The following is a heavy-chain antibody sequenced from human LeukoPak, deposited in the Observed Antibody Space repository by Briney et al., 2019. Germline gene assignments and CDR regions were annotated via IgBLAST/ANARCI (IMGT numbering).Heavy chain of an antibody. D-gene: IGHD2-21*01. J-gene: IGHJ2*01. V-gene: IGHV3-30*18. Sequence: GGSLRLSCAASGFTFNSYGMHWVRQAPGKGLELVALISYDGSNKYYADSVKGRFTISRDNSKNTLNLQMNSLRPEDTAVYYCAKDRLWLWYFDIWGRGTLVTVSS. CDR2: ISYDGSNK. CDR1: GFTFNSYG. CDR3: AKDRLWLWYFDI.